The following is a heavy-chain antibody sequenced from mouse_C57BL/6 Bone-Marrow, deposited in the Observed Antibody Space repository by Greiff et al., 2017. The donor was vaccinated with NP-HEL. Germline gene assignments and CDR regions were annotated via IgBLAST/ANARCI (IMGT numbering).Heavy chain of an antibody. CDR3: ASSLRSWFAY. V-gene: IGHV5-17*01. J-gene: IGHJ3*01. CDR1: GFTFSDYG. CDR2: ISSGSSTI. D-gene: IGHD1-1*01. Sequence: DVMLVESGGGLVKPGGSLKLSCAASGFTFSDYGMHWVRQAPEKGLEWVAYISSGSSTIYYADTVKGRFTISRDNAKNTLFLQMTSLRSEDTAMYYCASSLRSWFAYWGQGTLVTVSA.